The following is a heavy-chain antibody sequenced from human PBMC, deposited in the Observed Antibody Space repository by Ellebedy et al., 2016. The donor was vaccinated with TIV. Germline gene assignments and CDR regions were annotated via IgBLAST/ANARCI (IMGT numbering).Heavy chain of an antibody. CDR3: ARVGEVAATPCSY. CDR1: GYSFTTYW. Sequence: GESLKISCKGSGYSFTTYWNGWVPQLSGKGLELMRIIYPGDYDTRYSPSFQGQVTISAEKSISTAYLQWSSLKASDTAMYYCARVGEVAATPCSYWGQGTLVTVSS. D-gene: IGHD2-15*01. J-gene: IGHJ4*02. CDR2: IYPGDYDT. V-gene: IGHV5-51*01.